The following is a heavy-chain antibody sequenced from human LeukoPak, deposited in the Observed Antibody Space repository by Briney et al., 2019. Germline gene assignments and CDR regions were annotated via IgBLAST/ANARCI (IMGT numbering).Heavy chain of an antibody. Sequence: PGGSLRLSCAASGFTFDDYAMHWVRQAPGKGLEWVSGINWSSGSIGYADSVKGRFTISRDNAKNSLYLQMNSLRAEDTALYYCAKDMGWELKGGVYWGQGTLVTVSS. CDR3: AKDMGWELKGGVY. D-gene: IGHD1-26*01. CDR1: GFTFDDYA. J-gene: IGHJ4*02. V-gene: IGHV3-9*01. CDR2: INWSSGSI.